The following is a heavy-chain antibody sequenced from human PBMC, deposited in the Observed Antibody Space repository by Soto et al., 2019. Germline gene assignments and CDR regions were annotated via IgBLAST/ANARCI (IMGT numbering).Heavy chain of an antibody. CDR3: ATFPHYYDSSGYYPPGDY. V-gene: IGHV3-33*01. CDR2: IWYDGSNK. J-gene: IGHJ4*02. CDR1: RFTFSSYG. Sequence: GGSLRLSCAASRFTFSSYGMHWVRQAPGKGLEWMAVIWYDGSNKYYADSVKGRFTISRDNSKNTLYLQMNSLRAEATAVYYCATFPHYYDSSGYYPPGDYWGQGTLVTVS. D-gene: IGHD3-22*01.